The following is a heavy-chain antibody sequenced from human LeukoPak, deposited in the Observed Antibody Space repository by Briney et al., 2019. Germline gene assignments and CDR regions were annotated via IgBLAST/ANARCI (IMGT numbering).Heavy chain of an antibody. CDR2: INSDGTTT. CDR3: ARGNYYGMDV. Sequence: GGSLRLSCAASGFTFSSYWMHWVRQAPGKGLLWVSRINSDGTTTYYADSVKGRFTISRDNAKNTLYLQVNSLRAEDSAVYYCARGNYYGMDVWGQGTTVTVSS. V-gene: IGHV3-74*01. J-gene: IGHJ6*02. CDR1: GFTFSSYW.